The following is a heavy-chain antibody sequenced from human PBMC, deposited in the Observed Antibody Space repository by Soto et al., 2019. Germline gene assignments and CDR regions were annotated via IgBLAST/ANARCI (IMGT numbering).Heavy chain of an antibody. J-gene: IGHJ4*02. CDR1: GGTFNNYA. D-gene: IGHD6-13*01. CDR2: IIPVIGSA. V-gene: IGHV1-69*01. CDR3: ASSYGTSWYGDY. Sequence: QLVLVQSGAEVKKPGSSVTVSCKASGGTFNNYAVTWVRQAPGQGLEWIGGIIPVIGSANYAQKFQGRVTISADESTSTAYMDLNSLRSGDTAVYYCASSYGTSWYGDYWGQGTLVTVSS.